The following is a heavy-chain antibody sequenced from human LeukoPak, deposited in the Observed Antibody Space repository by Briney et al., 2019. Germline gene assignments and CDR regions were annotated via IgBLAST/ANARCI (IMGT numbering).Heavy chain of an antibody. Sequence: SVKVSCKASGGTFSSYAISWVRQAPGQGLEWMGGIIPIFGTANYAQKFQGRVTITADESTSTAYMELSSLRSEDTAVYYCARPGGYSYGRYYFDYWGQGTLVTVSS. CDR3: ARPGGYSYGRYYFDY. J-gene: IGHJ4*02. CDR1: GGTFSSYA. V-gene: IGHV1-69*13. D-gene: IGHD5-18*01. CDR2: IIPIFGTA.